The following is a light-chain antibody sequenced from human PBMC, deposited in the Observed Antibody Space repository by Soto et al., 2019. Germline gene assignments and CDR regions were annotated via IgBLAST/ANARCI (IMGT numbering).Light chain of an antibody. CDR3: QQSYSTPWT. J-gene: IGKJ1*01. CDR2: DAS. Sequence: DIQMTQSPSTLSASVGDTVTVTCRASQSVSGWLAWYQQKPGKAPILLISDASTLQSDVPSRFSGAVSGTDFTLTITNLQPEDFATYFCQQSYSTPWTFGLGTKVDI. V-gene: IGKV1-5*01. CDR1: QSVSGW.